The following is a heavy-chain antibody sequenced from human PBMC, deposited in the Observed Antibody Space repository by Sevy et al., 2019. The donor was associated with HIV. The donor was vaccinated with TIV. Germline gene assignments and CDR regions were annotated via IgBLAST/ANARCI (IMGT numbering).Heavy chain of an antibody. Sequence: GGSLRLSCAASGFTFSSYWMSWVRQAPGKGLEWVANIKQDGSEKYYVDSVKGRFTISRDNAKNSLYLQMNSLRAEDTAVYYCARDNTIFGVVSPGMDVWGQGTTVTVSS. CDR2: IKQDGSEK. CDR3: ARDNTIFGVVSPGMDV. V-gene: IGHV3-7*01. CDR1: GFTFSSYW. J-gene: IGHJ6*02. D-gene: IGHD3-3*01.